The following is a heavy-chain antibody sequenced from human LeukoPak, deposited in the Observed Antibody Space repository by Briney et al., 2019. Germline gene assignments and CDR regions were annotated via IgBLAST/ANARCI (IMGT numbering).Heavy chain of an antibody. CDR2: IYYSGST. CDR1: GGSISSSSYY. V-gene: IGHV4-39*01. J-gene: IGHJ5*02. Sequence: SETLSLTCTVSGGSISSSSYYWGWIRQPPGKGLEWIGSIYYSGSTYYNPSLKSRVTISVDTSKNQFSLKLSSVTAADTAVYYCARRLGVVTNNWFDPWGQGTLVTVSS. CDR3: ARRLGVVTNNWFDP. D-gene: IGHD3-3*01.